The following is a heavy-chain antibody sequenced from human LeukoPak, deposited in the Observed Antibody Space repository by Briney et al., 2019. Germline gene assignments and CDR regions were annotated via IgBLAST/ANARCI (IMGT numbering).Heavy chain of an antibody. CDR3: AKVGDFWSGYYMAY. CDR2: ISGSGGST. CDR1: GFTFSSYA. J-gene: IGHJ4*02. V-gene: IGHV3-23*01. D-gene: IGHD3-3*01. Sequence: PWGSLRLSCAASGFTFSSYAMSWVRQAPGKGLEWVSAISGSGGSTYYADSVKGRFTISRDNSKNTLYLQMNSLIAEDTAVYYCAKVGDFWSGYYMAYWGQGTLVTVSS.